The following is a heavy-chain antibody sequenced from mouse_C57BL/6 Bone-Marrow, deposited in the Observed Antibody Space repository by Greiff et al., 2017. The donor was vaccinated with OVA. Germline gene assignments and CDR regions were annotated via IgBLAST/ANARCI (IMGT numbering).Heavy chain of an antibody. J-gene: IGHJ1*03. CDR1: GFTFSDYY. CDR3: ARAVTSVVAPYWYFDV. Sequence: EVMLVESEGGLVQPGSSMKLSCTASGFTFSDYYMAWVRQVPEKGLEWVANINYDGSSTYYLDSLKSRFIISRDNAKNILYLQMSSLKSEDTATYYGARAVTSVVAPYWYFDVWGTGTTVTVSS. D-gene: IGHD1-1*01. V-gene: IGHV5-16*01. CDR2: INYDGSST.